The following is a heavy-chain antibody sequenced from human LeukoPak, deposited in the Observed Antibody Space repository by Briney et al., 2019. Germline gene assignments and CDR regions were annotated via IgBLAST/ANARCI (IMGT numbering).Heavy chain of an antibody. CDR3: ARAGSYKDFYYFDY. V-gene: IGHV1-2*02. CDR1: GYTFTGYY. D-gene: IGHD1-26*01. CDR2: INPNSGGT. J-gene: IGHJ4*02. Sequence: ASAKVSCKASGYTFTGYYMHWVRQAPGQGLEWMGWINPNSGGTNYAQKFQGRVTMTRDTSISTAYMELSRLRSDDTAVYYCARAGSYKDFYYFDYWGQGTLVTVSS.